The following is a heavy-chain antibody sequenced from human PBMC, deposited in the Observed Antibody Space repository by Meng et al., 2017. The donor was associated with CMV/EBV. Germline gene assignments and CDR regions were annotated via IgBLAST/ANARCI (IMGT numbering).Heavy chain of an antibody. Sequence: GESLKISCAASGFTFSDYYMSWIRQAPGKGLEWVSYISSSGSTIYYADSVKGRFTISRDNAKNSLYLQMNSLRAEDTAVYYCARGGVRYCGGDCYSEGVDEYYYGMDVWGQGTTVTVSS. CDR3: ARGGVRYCGGDCYSEGVDEYYYGMDV. CDR1: GFTFSDYY. CDR2: ISSSGSTI. J-gene: IGHJ6*02. V-gene: IGHV3-11*01. D-gene: IGHD2-21*01.